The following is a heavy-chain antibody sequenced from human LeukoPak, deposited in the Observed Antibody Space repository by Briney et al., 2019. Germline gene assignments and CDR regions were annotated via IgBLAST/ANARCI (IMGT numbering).Heavy chain of an antibody. CDR3: ASGRVGATNFDY. J-gene: IGHJ4*02. CDR1: GVSISSSNW. V-gene: IGHV4-4*02. CDR2: IYHSGST. D-gene: IGHD1-26*01. Sequence: PSETLSLTFAVSGVSISSSNWWSWVRQPPGKGLEWIAEIYHSGSTNYSPSLKSRVTISVDKSKNQFSLKLSSVTAADTAVYYCASGRVGATNFDYWGQGTLVTVSS.